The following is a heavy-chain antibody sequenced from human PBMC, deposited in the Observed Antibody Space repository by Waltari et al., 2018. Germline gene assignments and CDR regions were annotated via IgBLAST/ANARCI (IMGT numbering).Heavy chain of an antibody. CDR2: IYHSGST. CDR3: ARTIAAAGWYYMDV. CDR1: GYSISSGYY. D-gene: IGHD6-13*01. Sequence: QVQLPESGPGLVKPSETLSLTCAVSGYSISSGYYWGWIRQPPGKVLEWIGSIYHSGSTYYNPSLKSRVTISVDTSKNQFSLKLSSVTAADTAVYYCARTIAAAGWYYMDVWGKGTTVTVSS. V-gene: IGHV4-38-2*01. J-gene: IGHJ6*03.